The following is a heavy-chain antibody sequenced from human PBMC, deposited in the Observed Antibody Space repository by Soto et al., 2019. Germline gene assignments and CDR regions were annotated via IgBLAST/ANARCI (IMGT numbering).Heavy chain of an antibody. D-gene: IGHD6-19*01. CDR3: ATTLYQWLAFDY. Sequence: GASVKVSCTASVITFSSYTISWVRQAPGQGLEWMGRIIPILGIANYAQKFQGRVTITADKSTSTAYMELSSLRSEDTAVYYCATTLYQWLAFDYWGQGTLVTVSS. CDR1: VITFSSYT. J-gene: IGHJ4*02. CDR2: IIPILGIA. V-gene: IGHV1-69*02.